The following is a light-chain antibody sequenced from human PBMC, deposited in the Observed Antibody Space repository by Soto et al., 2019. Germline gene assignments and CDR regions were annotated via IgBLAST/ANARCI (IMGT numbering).Light chain of an antibody. V-gene: IGKV1-39*01. CDR1: QNIDRD. CDR2: AAS. Sequence: DIQVTQSPASLSASVGDRVTITCRASQNIDRDLNWYQQKPGKAPKLLIFAASSLQRGVPARFCGSGSGTDFTLTTTSLHPDVFGTHYCHQSYSRVFTFGPGTKVDF. J-gene: IGKJ3*01. CDR3: HQSYSRVFT.